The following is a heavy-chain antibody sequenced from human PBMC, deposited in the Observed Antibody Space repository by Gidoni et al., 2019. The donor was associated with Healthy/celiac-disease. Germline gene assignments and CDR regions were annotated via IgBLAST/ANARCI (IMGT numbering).Heavy chain of an antibody. D-gene: IGHD1-26*01. CDR2: IYYSGST. Sequence: QLQLQESGPGLVKPSETLSLTCTVSGGSISSSSYYWGWIRQPQGKGLEWIGSIYYSGSTYYNPSLKSRVTISVDTSKNQFSLKLSSVTAADTAVYYCARAYSGSSDIWGQGTMVTVSS. V-gene: IGHV4-39*01. CDR3: ARAYSGSSDI. J-gene: IGHJ3*02. CDR1: GGSISSSSYY.